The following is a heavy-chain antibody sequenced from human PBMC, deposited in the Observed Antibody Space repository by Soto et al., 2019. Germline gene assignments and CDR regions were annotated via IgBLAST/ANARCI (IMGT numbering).Heavy chain of an antibody. V-gene: IGHV3-23*01. Sequence: EVQLLESGGGLVQPGGSLRLSCAASGFTFSNYAMTWVRQAPGKGLQWVSAISGSGSSTKYADSVKGRFTISRDNSKSTLSLQMNSLRGEDTAVYFGARGCATTGYLVDYWGQGTLVTVSS. CDR2: ISGSGSST. CDR3: ARGCATTGYLVDY. D-gene: IGHD3-9*01. CDR1: GFTFSNYA. J-gene: IGHJ4*02.